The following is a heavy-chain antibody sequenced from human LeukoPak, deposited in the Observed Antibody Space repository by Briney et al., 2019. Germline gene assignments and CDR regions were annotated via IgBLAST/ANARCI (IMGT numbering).Heavy chain of an antibody. CDR3: ARRFQDKPLGGVHFDY. CDR1: GXSISRYY. Sequence: SETLSLICSVSGXSISRYYWSWIRQPPRRGQAWIGYIYNSGSTNYNPSLKSRVTISVDTSKSQLSLKQSSVTAADTAVYYCARRFQDKPLGGVHFDYWGQGTLVTGSS. J-gene: IGHJ4*02. D-gene: IGHD3-16*01. V-gene: IGHV4-59*08. CDR2: IYNSGST.